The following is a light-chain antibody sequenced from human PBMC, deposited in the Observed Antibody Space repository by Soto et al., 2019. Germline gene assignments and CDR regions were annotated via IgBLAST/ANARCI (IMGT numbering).Light chain of an antibody. CDR2: GAS. J-gene: IGKJ1*01. V-gene: IGKV3-15*01. CDR3: HQYNKFPRT. Sequence: EIVTKRSSPTVSAPQGERATXSCRASHSFSSNLAWYQQKPGQSPRLLIYGASTRASGIPARFSGNGSNTEFTLTITSLQSQDFAIYYCHQYNKFPRTFGQVTEVDI. CDR1: HSFSSN.